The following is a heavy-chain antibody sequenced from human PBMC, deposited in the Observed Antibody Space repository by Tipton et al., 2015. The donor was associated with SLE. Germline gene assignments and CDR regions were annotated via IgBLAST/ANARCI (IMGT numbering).Heavy chain of an antibody. V-gene: IGHV3-53*01. Sequence: SLRLSCAASGFTVSSNYMSWVRQAPGKGLEWVSVIYSGGSTYYADSVKGRFTISRDNSKNTLYLQMNSLRAEDTAVYYCARLNGYDFWSGPIDYWGQGTLVTVSS. CDR2: IYSGGST. CDR3: ARLNGYDFWSGPIDY. CDR1: GFTVSSNY. J-gene: IGHJ4*02. D-gene: IGHD3-3*01.